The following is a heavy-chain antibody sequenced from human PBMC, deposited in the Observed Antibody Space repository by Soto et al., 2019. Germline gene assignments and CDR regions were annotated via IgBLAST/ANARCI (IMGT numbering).Heavy chain of an antibody. CDR1: GYSFTSYW. CDR2: IYPGDSDT. J-gene: IGHJ6*02. Sequence: GESLKISCKGSGYSFTSYWISWVRQMPGKGLEWMGIIYPGDSDTRYSPSFQGQVTISADKSISTAYLQWSSLKASDTAMYYCARTTNYYYYGMDVWGQGTTVTVSS. D-gene: IGHD4-4*01. V-gene: IGHV5-51*01. CDR3: ARTTNYYYYGMDV.